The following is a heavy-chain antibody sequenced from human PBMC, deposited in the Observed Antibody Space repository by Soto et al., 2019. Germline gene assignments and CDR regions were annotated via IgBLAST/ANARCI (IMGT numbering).Heavy chain of an antibody. D-gene: IGHD3-3*01. Sequence: ASVKVSCKASGYTFTSYAMHWVRQAPGQRLEWMGWINAGNGNTKYSQKFQGRVTITRDTSASTAYVELSSLRSEDTAVYYCARSTLRVVTTNWFDPWGQGTLVTVSS. CDR2: INAGNGNT. CDR3: ARSTLRVVTTNWFDP. CDR1: GYTFTSYA. J-gene: IGHJ5*02. V-gene: IGHV1-3*01.